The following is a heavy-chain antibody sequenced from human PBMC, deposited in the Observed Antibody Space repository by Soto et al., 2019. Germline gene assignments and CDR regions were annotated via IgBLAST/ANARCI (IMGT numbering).Heavy chain of an antibody. D-gene: IGHD4-17*01. CDR3: ARQKDYGDYEGCFDY. J-gene: IGHJ4*02. CDR1: GGSISSSSYY. V-gene: IGHV4-39*01. Sequence: QLQLQESGPGLVKPSETLSLTCTVSGGSISSSSYYWGWIRQPPGKGLEWIGSIYYSGSTYYNPSLKSRVTISVDTSKNQFSLKLSSVTAADTAVYYCARQKDYGDYEGCFDYWGQGTLVTVSS. CDR2: IYYSGST.